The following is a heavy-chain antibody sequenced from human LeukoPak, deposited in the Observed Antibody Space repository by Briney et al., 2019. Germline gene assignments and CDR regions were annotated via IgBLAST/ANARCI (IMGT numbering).Heavy chain of an antibody. Sequence: PGGSLRLSCAASGFTFDDYGMSWVRQGPGKGLDWVSRINWNGGSTGYADSVKGRFTISRDNAKNSLYLQMNSLRAEDTAVYYCARVSGLGSYYDSSGYPDYWGQGTLVTVSS. CDR1: GFTFDDYG. V-gene: IGHV3-20*04. CDR3: ARVSGLGSYYDSSGYPDY. J-gene: IGHJ4*02. CDR2: INWNGGST. D-gene: IGHD3-22*01.